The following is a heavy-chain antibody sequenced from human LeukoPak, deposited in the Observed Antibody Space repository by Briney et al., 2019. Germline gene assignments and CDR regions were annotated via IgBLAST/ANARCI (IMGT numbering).Heavy chain of an antibody. V-gene: IGHV3-7*05. CDR3: ARGYCSSTSCYKNWFDP. D-gene: IGHD2-2*02. Sequence: GSLRLSCAASGFTFSTYWMNWVRQAPGKGLEWVANIKHDGSEINYMGSVKGRFTISRDNAKNSLSLQMNSLRTEDTAVYYCARGYCSSTSCYKNWFDPWGQGTLVTVSS. J-gene: IGHJ5*02. CDR2: IKHDGSEI. CDR1: GFTFSTYW.